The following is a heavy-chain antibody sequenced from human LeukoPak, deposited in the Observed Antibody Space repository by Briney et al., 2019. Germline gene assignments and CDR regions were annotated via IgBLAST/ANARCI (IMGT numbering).Heavy chain of an antibody. V-gene: IGHV3-23*01. J-gene: IGHJ6*04. CDR2: ISGSGSSI. D-gene: IGHD6-13*01. Sequence: AGGSLRLSCAASGFTFSSYAMSWVRQAPGKGLEWVSSISGSGSSIYYADSVKGRFTISRDNSKNTLYLQMNSLRVEDTAVYYCAKYGSSWYSYMDVWGKGTTVTVSS. CDR1: GFTFSSYA. CDR3: AKYGSSWYSYMDV.